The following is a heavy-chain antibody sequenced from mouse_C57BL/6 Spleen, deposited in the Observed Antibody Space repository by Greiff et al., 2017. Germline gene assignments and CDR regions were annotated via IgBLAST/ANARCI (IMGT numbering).Heavy chain of an antibody. CDR1: GYTFTSYW. Sequence: QVQLQQPGAELVKPGASVKLSCKASGYTFTSYWMHWVKQRPGQGLEWIGMIHPNSGSTNYNEKFKSKATLTVDKSSSTADMQHSSLTSEDSSVYYCATDYYGSSPFDYWGQGTTLTVSS. D-gene: IGHD1-1*01. V-gene: IGHV1-64*01. CDR2: IHPNSGST. J-gene: IGHJ2*01. CDR3: ATDYYGSSPFDY.